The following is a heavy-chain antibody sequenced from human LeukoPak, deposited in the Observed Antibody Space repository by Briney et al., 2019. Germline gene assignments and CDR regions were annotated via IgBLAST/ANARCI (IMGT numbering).Heavy chain of an antibody. D-gene: IGHD5-24*01. V-gene: IGHV3-30-3*01. J-gene: IGHJ4*02. CDR2: ISYDGSNK. CDR3: ARGGLVSRRWLRGHHFDY. CDR1: GFTFSSYA. Sequence: PGRSLRLSCAASGFTFSSYAMHWVRQAPGKGLEWVAVISYDGSNKYYADSVKGRFTISRDNSKNTLYLQMNSLRAEDTAVYYCARGGLVSRRWLRGHHFDYWGQGTLVTVSS.